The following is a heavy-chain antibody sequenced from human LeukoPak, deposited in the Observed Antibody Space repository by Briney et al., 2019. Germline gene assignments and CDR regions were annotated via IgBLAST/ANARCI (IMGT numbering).Heavy chain of an antibody. CDR2: TYYRSKWYN. CDR1: GDSVSSNSAA. CDR3: ARSLDIYYDFWSGYYPVGGYFDY. V-gene: IGHV6-1*01. Sequence: SQTLSLTCAISGDSVSSNSAAWNWIRQSPSRGLEWLGRTYYRSKWYNDYAVSVKSRITNNPDTSKNQFSLQLNSVTPEDTAVYYCARSLDIYYDFWSGYYPVGGYFDYWGQGTLVTVSS. D-gene: IGHD3-3*01. J-gene: IGHJ4*02.